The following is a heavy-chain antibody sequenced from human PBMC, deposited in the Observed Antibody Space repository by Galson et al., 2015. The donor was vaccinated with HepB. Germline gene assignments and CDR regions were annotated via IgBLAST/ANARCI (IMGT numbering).Heavy chain of an antibody. CDR1: GFTFSDYY. D-gene: IGHD6-19*01. V-gene: IGHV3-11*05. CDR3: AKDSESRLAPLYFDY. CDR2: ISSSSSYT. Sequence: SLRLSCAASGFTFSDYYMSWIRQAPGKGLEWVSYISSSSSYTNYADSVKGRFTISRDNSKNTLYLQMNSLRAEDTAVYYCAKDSESRLAPLYFDYWGQGTLVTVSS. J-gene: IGHJ4*02.